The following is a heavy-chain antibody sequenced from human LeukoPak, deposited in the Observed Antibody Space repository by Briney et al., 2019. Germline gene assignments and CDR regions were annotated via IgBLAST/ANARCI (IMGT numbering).Heavy chain of an antibody. CDR2: MNPNSGNT. CDR1: GYTFTSYD. J-gene: IGHJ6*02. CDR3: ATGSSSRYYYGMDV. D-gene: IGHD6-13*01. V-gene: IGHV1-8*01. Sequence: ASVKVPCTASGYTFTSYDINWVRQATGQGLEWMGWMNPNSGNTGYAQRFQGRVTMTRNTSISTAYMELSSLRSEDTAVYYCATGSSSRYYYGMDVWGQGTTVTVSS.